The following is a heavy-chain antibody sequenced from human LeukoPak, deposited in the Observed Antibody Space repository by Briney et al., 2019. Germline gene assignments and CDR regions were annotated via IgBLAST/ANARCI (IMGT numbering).Heavy chain of an antibody. CDR3: ARARYVNSFYAFDI. CDR2: IYYSGST. CDR1: GGSISSSY. D-gene: IGHD3-9*01. V-gene: IGHV4-59*01. J-gene: IGHJ3*02. Sequence: SETLSLTCTVSGGSISSSYWSWIRQPPGKGLEWIGHIYYSGSTNFNPSLKSRVTLSLDTSKNQFSLKLISVTAADTAMYYCARARYVNSFYAFDIWGQGTLVTVSS.